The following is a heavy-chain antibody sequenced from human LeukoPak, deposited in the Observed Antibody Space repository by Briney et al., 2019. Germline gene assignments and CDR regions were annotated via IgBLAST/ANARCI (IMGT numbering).Heavy chain of an antibody. V-gene: IGHV1-2*02. CDR1: GYSFTSYY. J-gene: IGHJ4*02. Sequence: GESLKISCKGSGYSFTSYYMHWVRQAPGQGLEWMGWINPNSGGTSYAQKFQGRVTMTRDTSISTAYMELSRLRSDDTAVYYCTPCRDGYNYPIDYWGQGTLVTVSS. CDR3: TPCRDGYNYPIDY. D-gene: IGHD5-24*01. CDR2: INPNSGGT.